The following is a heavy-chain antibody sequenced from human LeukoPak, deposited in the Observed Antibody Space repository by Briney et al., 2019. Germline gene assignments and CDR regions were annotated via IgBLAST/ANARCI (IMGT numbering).Heavy chain of an antibody. V-gene: IGHV3-74*01. CDR1: GFTLSSYW. CDR2: INNPGTGT. J-gene: IGHJ4*02. D-gene: IGHD3-3*01. Sequence: GGSLRLSCEASGFTLSSYWMHWVRQVPGKGLVWVAHINNPGTGTTYADAVKGRFTISRDNAKNTLYLQMNSLRADDTAIYYCARGSGGFDYWGQGTLITVSS. CDR3: ARGSGGFDY.